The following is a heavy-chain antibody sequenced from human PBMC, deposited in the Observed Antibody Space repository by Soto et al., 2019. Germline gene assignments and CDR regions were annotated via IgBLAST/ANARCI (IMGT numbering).Heavy chain of an antibody. V-gene: IGHV4-4*02. Sequence: SETLSLTCAVSGVSISSGNWWTWVRQTPQRGLEYIGEIFHGGTANYYPSFERRVAISVDTSKNQFSLKLTSVTAADTAVYYCTKSAPSWGYYDTSGAGGDVWGQGTTVTSP. D-gene: IGHD3-22*01. J-gene: IGHJ6*02. CDR3: TKSAPSWGYYDTSGAGGDV. CDR1: GVSISSGNW. CDR2: IFHGGTA.